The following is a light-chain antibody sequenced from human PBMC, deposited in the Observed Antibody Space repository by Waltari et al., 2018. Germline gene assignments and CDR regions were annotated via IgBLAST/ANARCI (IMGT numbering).Light chain of an antibody. V-gene: IGKV3-15*01. Sequence: EIVMTQSPATLSVSPGERVTLSCRASQSVSSNLAWYQQNPGQAPRLLIYGASTRATGIPARFSGSGSGTEFTLTISSLQSEDFAVYYCQQYDNWSPAYTFGQGTKLEI. CDR3: QQYDNWSPAYT. CDR2: GAS. CDR1: QSVSSN. J-gene: IGKJ2*01.